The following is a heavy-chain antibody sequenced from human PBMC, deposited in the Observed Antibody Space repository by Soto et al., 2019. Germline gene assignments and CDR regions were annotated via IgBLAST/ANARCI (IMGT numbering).Heavy chain of an antibody. V-gene: IGHV3-7*01. CDR3: ARDWVSYYYDSSGYHLDY. J-gene: IGHJ4*02. Sequence: GGSLRLSCAASGFTFSSYWMSWVRQAPGKGLEWVANIKQDGSEKYYVDSVEGRFTISRDNAKNSLYLQMNSLRAEDTAVYYCARDWVSYYYDSSGYHLDYWGQGTLVTVSS. D-gene: IGHD3-22*01. CDR1: GFTFSSYW. CDR2: IKQDGSEK.